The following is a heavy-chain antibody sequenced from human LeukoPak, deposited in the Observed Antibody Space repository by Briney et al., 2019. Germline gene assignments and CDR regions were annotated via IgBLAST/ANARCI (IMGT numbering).Heavy chain of an antibody. CDR1: GYTFAIYW. V-gene: IGHV5-51*01. CDR3: ARRLIKGGSPYYFDC. Sequence: PGESLKISCKGSGYTFAIYWIAWVRQMPGKGLEWMGIIYPGDSDTRYSPSFQGQVTISTDKSISTAYLQWSSLKASDTAMYYCARRLIKGGSPYYFDCWGQGTLVTVSS. J-gene: IGHJ4*02. CDR2: IYPGDSDT. D-gene: IGHD6-6*01.